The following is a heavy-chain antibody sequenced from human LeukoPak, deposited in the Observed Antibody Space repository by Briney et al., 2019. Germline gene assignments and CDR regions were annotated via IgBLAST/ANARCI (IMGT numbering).Heavy chain of an antibody. CDR3: ARDLPGIAVAGTDY. J-gene: IGHJ4*02. V-gene: IGHV3-7*01. Sequence: GGSLRLSCAASGFTFSNYWMSWVRQAPGKGLEWVANIKQDGSEKYYVDSVKGRFTISGDNAKNSLYLQMNSLRAEDTAVYYCARDLPGIAVAGTDYWGQGTLVTVSS. CDR2: IKQDGSEK. CDR1: GFTFSNYW. D-gene: IGHD6-19*01.